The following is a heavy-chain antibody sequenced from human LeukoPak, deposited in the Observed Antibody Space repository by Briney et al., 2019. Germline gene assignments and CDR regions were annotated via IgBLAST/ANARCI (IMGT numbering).Heavy chain of an antibody. J-gene: IGHJ4*02. CDR3: AKVSRFAVVPAAMLDY. V-gene: IGHV3-23*01. D-gene: IGHD2-2*01. CDR2: ISGSGGST. CDR1: GLTFSSYA. Sequence: GGSLRLSCAASGLTFSSYAMSWVRQAPGKGLEWVSAISGSGGSTYYADSVKGRFTISRDNSKNTLYLQMNSRRAEETAVYYCAKVSRFAVVPAAMLDYWGQGIQVTVSS.